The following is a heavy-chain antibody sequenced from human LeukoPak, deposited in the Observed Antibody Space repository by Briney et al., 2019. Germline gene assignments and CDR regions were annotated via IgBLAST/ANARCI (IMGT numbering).Heavy chain of an antibody. Sequence: GGSLRLSCAASGFTFSSYAMNWVRQAPGKGLQWGTTISDSGGSTHYADSVKGRFTISRDNSKNTLYLQMNSLRDEDTAVYYCAKDYCSRTSCRFDYWGQGTLVTVSS. J-gene: IGHJ4*02. CDR1: GFTFSSYA. CDR2: ISDSGGST. V-gene: IGHV3-23*01. D-gene: IGHD2-2*01. CDR3: AKDYCSRTSCRFDY.